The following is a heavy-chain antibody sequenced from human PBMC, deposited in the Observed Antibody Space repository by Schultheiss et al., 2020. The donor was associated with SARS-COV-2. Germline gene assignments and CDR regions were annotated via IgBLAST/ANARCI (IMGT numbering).Heavy chain of an antibody. D-gene: IGHD5-24*01. CDR1: GFTFDDYA. CDR3: AKDGNGYIRYYYGMDV. CDR2: ISWDGGGI. J-gene: IGHJ6*02. Sequence: GGSLRLSCAASGFTFDDYAMHWVRQAPGKGLEWVSLISWDGGGIDYADSVKGRFTISRDNAKNSLHLQMNTLRPEDTALYYCAKDGNGYIRYYYGMDVWGQGTTVTVSS. V-gene: IGHV3-43*01.